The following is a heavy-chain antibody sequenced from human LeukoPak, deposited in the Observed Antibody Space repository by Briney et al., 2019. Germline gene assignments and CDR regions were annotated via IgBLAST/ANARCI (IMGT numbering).Heavy chain of an antibody. V-gene: IGHV4-30-2*01. J-gene: IGHJ4*02. CDR3: ARVRGDYYFDY. CDR1: GDSISSGGYS. Sequence: SQTLSLTCAVSGDSISSGGYSWRWVRQPPGKGLEWIGYIYHSGSTYYNPSLKSRVTISVDRSKNQFSLKLSSVTAADTAVYYCARVRGDYYFDYWGQGTLVTVSS. CDR2: IYHSGST. D-gene: IGHD3-16*01.